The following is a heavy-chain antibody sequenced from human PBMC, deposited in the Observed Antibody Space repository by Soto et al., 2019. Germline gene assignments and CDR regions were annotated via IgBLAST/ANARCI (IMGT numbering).Heavy chain of an antibody. D-gene: IGHD2-2*01. J-gene: IGHJ6*02. CDR1: GFTVSSNY. CDR2: IYSGGST. V-gene: IGHV3-53*02. Sequence: EVQLVETGGGLIQPGGSLRLSCAASGFTVSSNYMSWVRQAPGKGLEWVSVIYSGGSTYYADSVQGRFTISRDNSKNTVHLQMYSLRAEDTAVYYCARAGWDCSSTNCYGKMGGRYGLDVWGQGTTVTVSS. CDR3: ARAGWDCSSTNCYGKMGGRYGLDV.